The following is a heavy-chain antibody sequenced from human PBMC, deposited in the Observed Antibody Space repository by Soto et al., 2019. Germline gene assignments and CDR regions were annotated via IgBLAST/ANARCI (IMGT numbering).Heavy chain of an antibody. Sequence: QVQLVQSGAEVKKPGASVKVSCKASGYTFTSFAIHWVRQVPGQRPEWMGWINTDNGNTKYSQEFQDRVTITRDTSASTVYMELSSLRSEDTAVYYCARDFYDSSRYQTQDSWGHGSLVTVSS. CDR1: GYTFTSFA. V-gene: IGHV1-3*04. CDR3: ARDFYDSSRYQTQDS. CDR2: INTDNGNT. D-gene: IGHD3-22*01. J-gene: IGHJ5*01.